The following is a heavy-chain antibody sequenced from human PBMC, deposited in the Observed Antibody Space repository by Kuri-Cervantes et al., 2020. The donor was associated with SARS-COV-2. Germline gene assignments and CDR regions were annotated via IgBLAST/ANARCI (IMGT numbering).Heavy chain of an antibody. CDR3: AKRGCGDYCYYYYMDV. Sequence: GESLKISCAAAGFTFSDYAVSWVRQAPGKGLEWVSAISGSGGSTYYADSVKGRFTISRDNSKNTLYLQMNSLRAEDTAVYYCAKRGCGDYCYYYYMDVWGKGTTVTVSS. D-gene: IGHD4-17*01. J-gene: IGHJ6*03. CDR2: ISGSGGST. CDR1: GFTFSDYA. V-gene: IGHV3-23*01.